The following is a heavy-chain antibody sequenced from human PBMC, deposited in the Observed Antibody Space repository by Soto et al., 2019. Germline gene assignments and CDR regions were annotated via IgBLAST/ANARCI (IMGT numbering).Heavy chain of an antibody. J-gene: IGHJ6*02. CDR2: VSYDGNHK. Sequence: QVQLVESGGGVIQPGTSLSLSCGSSGFTFRSFGMYWVRQAPGKGLEWVAVVSYDGNHKYYADSVKGRFTVSRDNAKNMLYLQMNRVRGEDTAVYYCAKDVGQQLVLNYGMDVWGQGTTGTVSS. D-gene: IGHD6-13*01. CDR1: GFTFRSFG. CDR3: AKDVGQQLVLNYGMDV. V-gene: IGHV3-30*18.